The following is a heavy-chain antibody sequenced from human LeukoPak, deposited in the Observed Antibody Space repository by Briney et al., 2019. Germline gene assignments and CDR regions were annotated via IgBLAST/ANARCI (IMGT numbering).Heavy chain of an antibody. CDR1: GFTFSTYA. J-gene: IGHJ4*02. CDR3: AKGPSTRDF. CDR2: ISNNGGNT. V-gene: IGHV3-23*01. Sequence: GGSLRLSCAASGFTFSTYAMTWVRQAPGKGLEWVSSISNNGGNTYYADSVKGRFTVSRDNSKNTLHLQMNSLRAEDTAVYYCAKGPSTRDFWGQGTPVTVSS.